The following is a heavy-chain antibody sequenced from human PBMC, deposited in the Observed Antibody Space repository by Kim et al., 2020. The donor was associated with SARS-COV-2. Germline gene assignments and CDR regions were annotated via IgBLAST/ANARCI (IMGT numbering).Heavy chain of an antibody. J-gene: IGHJ4*02. Sequence: SGPTLVNPTQTLTLTCTFPGFSLSTGGMGGTWILQPPGKAREWLARIVWDDDNYYSTSLKTRLTIPKDTSKNQVVLKMTNMDPGDTATYYCARMSRSSSWSLDYWGQGTLVTVSS. CDR2: IVWDDDN. CDR1: GFSLSTGGMG. D-gene: IGHD6-13*01. V-gene: IGHV2-70*11. CDR3: ARMSRSSSWSLDY.